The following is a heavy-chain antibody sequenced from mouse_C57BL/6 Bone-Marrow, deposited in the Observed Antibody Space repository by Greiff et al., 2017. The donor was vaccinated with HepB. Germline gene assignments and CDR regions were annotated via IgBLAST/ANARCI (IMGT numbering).Heavy chain of an antibody. V-gene: IGHV7-1*01. J-gene: IGHJ2*01. Sequence: EVKVVESGGGLVQSERSLRLSCATSGFTFSDFYMEWVRQAPGKGLEWIAASRNKANDYTTEYSASVKGRFIVSRDTSQSILYLQMNALRAEDTAIYYCARDYDFDYWGQGTTLTVSS. CDR3: ARDYDFDY. CDR1: GFTFSDFY. CDR2: SRNKANDYTT.